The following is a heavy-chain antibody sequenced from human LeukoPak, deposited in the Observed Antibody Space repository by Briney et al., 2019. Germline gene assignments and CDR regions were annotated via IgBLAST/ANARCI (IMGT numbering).Heavy chain of an antibody. V-gene: IGHV4-31*03. J-gene: IGHJ4*02. CDR3: AGGGYSGYADF. D-gene: IGHD5-12*01. CDR1: GGSISSGGYY. CDR2: IYYSGST. Sequence: SQTLSLTCTASGGSISSGGYYWSWIRQHPGKGLEWIAYIYYSGSTYYNPSLKSRVTISVDTSKNQFSLKLSSVTAADTAVYYCAGGGYSGYADFWGQGTLVTVSS.